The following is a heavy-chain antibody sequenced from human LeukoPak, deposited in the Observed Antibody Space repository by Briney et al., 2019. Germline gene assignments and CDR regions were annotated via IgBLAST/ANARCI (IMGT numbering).Heavy chain of an antibody. J-gene: IGHJ4*02. CDR1: GFTFDDYA. CDR2: ISWNSGSI. V-gene: IGHV3-9*01. CDR3: AKDQYYYDSSGGFDY. Sequence: SLRLSCAASGFTFDDYAMHWVRHAPGKGLEWVSGISWNSGSIGYADSVKGGFTISRDNAKNSLYLQMNSLRAEDTALYYCAKDQYYYDSSGGFDYWGQGTLVTVSS. D-gene: IGHD3-22*01.